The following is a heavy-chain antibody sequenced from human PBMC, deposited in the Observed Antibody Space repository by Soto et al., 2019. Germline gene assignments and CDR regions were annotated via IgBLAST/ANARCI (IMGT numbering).Heavy chain of an antibody. J-gene: IGHJ4*02. D-gene: IGHD2-2*02. CDR1: GFTFSSYW. V-gene: IGHV3-74*01. Sequence: EVHLVESGGGLIQPGGSLRLSCAASGFTFSSYWMQCVRQAPGKWLEWVSYLNTDGSTTRYADSVQGRFTISTDNAKKSQYLLSHNLSAEDTSVYSCAPYCGSRSCYMGGYSWGQGTLVTVSS. CDR3: APYCGSRSCYMGGYS. CDR2: LNTDGSTT.